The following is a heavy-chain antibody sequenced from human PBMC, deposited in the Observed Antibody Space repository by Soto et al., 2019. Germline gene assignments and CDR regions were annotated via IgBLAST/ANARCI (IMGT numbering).Heavy chain of an antibody. Sequence: QVQLVQSGAEVKKPGSSVKVSCKASGGTFSSYAISWARQAPGQGLEWMGGILPIFGIANYAQKFQGRVTLPADESTSTAYMERSSLRSEDTAVYYCAGTQVCRGTSCPPNFYYYYGMDVWGQGTTVTVSS. J-gene: IGHJ6*02. D-gene: IGHD2-2*01. V-gene: IGHV1-69*01. CDR3: AGTQVCRGTSCPPNFYYYYGMDV. CDR2: ILPIFGIA. CDR1: GGTFSSYA.